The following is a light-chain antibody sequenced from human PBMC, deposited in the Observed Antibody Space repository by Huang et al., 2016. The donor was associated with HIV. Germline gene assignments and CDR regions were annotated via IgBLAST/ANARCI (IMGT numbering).Light chain of an antibody. CDR1: QGVANN. V-gene: IGKV3D-15*01. Sequence: EIVMTQSPGTLSASPGERATLSCRASQGVANNVAWYQQKPGQTPRLLIHGASTRATGIPARFSGSASGTEFTLTISSLQTEDFAIYYCQQYNNWPPWTFGQGT. CDR3: QQYNNWPPWT. J-gene: IGKJ1*01. CDR2: GAS.